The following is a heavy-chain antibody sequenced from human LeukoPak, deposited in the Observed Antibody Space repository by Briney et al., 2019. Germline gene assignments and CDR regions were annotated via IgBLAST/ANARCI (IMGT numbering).Heavy chain of an antibody. CDR3: ARAVYGDYVGYYFDY. CDR2: IIPIFGTA. Sequence: ASVKVSCKASGGTFSSYAISWVRQAPGQGLEWMGGIIPIFGTANYAQKFQGRVTITADESTSTAYMELSSLRSEDTAVYYCARAVYGDYVGYYFDYWGQGTLVTVSS. V-gene: IGHV1-69*13. CDR1: GGTFSSYA. D-gene: IGHD4-17*01. J-gene: IGHJ4*02.